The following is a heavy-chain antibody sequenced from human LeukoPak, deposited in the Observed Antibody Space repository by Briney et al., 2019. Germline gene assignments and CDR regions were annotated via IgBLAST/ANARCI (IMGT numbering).Heavy chain of an antibody. CDR2: IIPIFGTA. Sequence: GASVTASCKACGGTFSSYAISWVRQAPGQGLEWVGGIIPIFGTANYAQKFQGRVTITTDGSTSTAYMELSSLRSEDTAVYYCAREGDKSSSGGVRLDYWGQGTLVTVSS. CDR3: AREGDKSSSGGVRLDY. D-gene: IGHD6-13*01. CDR1: GGTFSSYA. V-gene: IGHV1-69*05. J-gene: IGHJ4*02.